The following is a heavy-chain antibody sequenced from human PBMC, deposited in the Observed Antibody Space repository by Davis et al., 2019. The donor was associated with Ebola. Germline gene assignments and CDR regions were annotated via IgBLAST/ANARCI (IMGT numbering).Heavy chain of an antibody. J-gene: IGHJ4*02. V-gene: IGHV3-43D*03. Sequence: GESLKISCAASGFTFSSYSMNWVRQAPGKGLEWVSLISWDGGSTYYADSVKGRFTISRDNSKNSLYLQMNSLRAEDTALYYCAKDRYYYDSSGYLDYWGQGTLVTVSS. CDR2: ISWDGGST. D-gene: IGHD3-22*01. CDR1: GFTFSSYS. CDR3: AKDRYYYDSSGYLDY.